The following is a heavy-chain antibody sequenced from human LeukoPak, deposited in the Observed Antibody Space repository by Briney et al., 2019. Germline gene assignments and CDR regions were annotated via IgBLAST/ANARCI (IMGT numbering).Heavy chain of an antibody. V-gene: IGHV4-39*07. Sequence: SETLSLTCSVSGGSMSSENEYWGWIRQTPGKGLEWIGSIFYTGGTYYNPSLKSRVTLSVDTSKHQFFLNLNSVTAADTAVYNCARLFDSWGQGTLVSVSS. CDR2: IFYTGGT. J-gene: IGHJ4*02. CDR1: GGSMSSENEY. CDR3: ARLFDS.